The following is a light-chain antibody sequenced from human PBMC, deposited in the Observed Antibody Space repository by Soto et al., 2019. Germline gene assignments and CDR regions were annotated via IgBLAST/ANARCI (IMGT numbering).Light chain of an antibody. CDR3: MQALQTPRT. V-gene: IGKV2-28*01. CDR1: QSLLHSNGYNY. Sequence: DIVMTQSPLSLPVTPGEPASISCRSSQSLLHSNGYNYLDWYLQKPAQSPQLLIYLGSNRASGVPGMFSGSGSGTDFTLKISRVEAEDVGVYNCMQALQTPRTFGQGTKLEIK. CDR2: LGS. J-gene: IGKJ2*01.